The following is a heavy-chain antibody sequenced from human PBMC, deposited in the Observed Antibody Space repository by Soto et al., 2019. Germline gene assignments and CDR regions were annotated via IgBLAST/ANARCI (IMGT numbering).Heavy chain of an antibody. CDR1: GFTFSCYA. J-gene: IGHJ6*02. D-gene: IGHD6-19*01. Sequence: PGGSLRLSCAASGFTFSCYAMSWVRQAPGKGLEWVSAISGSGGSTYYADSVKGRFTISRDNSKNTLYLQMNSLRAEDTAVYYCAKDLAVAGTPYGMDVWGQGTTVTVS. CDR2: ISGSGGST. CDR3: AKDLAVAGTPYGMDV. V-gene: IGHV3-23*01.